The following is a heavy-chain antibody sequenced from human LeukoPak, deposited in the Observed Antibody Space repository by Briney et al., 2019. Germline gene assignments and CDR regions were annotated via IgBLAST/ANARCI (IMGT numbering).Heavy chain of an antibody. J-gene: IGHJ4*02. CDR3: AHRKATSWAHDY. CDR1: GFTVSSSY. V-gene: IGHV3-53*01. Sequence: GASLRLSCAASGFTVSSSYMSWVRQAPGKGLEWVSVIYSSGSGSTYYADSVKGRFTIIRDNSKNTLNLQMNSLRAEDTAVYYCAHRKATSWAHDYWGQGTLVTVSS. CDR2: IYSSGSGST. D-gene: IGHD2-2*01.